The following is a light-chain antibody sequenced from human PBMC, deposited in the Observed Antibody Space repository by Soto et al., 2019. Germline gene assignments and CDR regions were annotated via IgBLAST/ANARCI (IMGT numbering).Light chain of an antibody. CDR2: DVS. J-gene: IGKJ1*01. CDR1: QTVSSW. CDR3: KQYFIYSLT. Sequence: DIQMTQSPSTLSASVGDRVTITCRASQTVSSWLAWYQQKPGKAPKLLIYDVSSLESGVPSRFSGSGSWTEFTINISSLQPDDFATYYCKQYFIYSLTCGQGTKVEVK. V-gene: IGKV1-5*01.